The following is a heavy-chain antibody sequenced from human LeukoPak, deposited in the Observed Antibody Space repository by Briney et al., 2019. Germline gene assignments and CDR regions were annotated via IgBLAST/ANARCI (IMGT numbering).Heavy chain of an antibody. CDR3: ASDRIEVDAFDI. CDR1: GGSISSGSYF. CDR2: IYTSGST. D-gene: IGHD2-15*01. V-gene: IGHV4-61*02. Sequence: SQTLSLTCTVSGGSISSGSYFWSWLRQPAGKGLEWIGRIYTSGSTNYNPSLKSRVTISVDTSKNQFSLKLSSVTAADTAVYYCASDRIEVDAFDIWGRGTMVTVSS. J-gene: IGHJ3*02.